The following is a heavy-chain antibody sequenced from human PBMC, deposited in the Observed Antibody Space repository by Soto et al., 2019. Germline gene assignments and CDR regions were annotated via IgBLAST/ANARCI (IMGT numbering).Heavy chain of an antibody. CDR1: GGSINSGDYY. D-gene: IGHD5-12*01. V-gene: IGHV4-30-4*01. CDR3: ARDRRWLPRGPNNWLDL. CDR2: IYYDGNS. Sequence: SETLSLTCTVSGGSINSGDYYWTWVRQPPGKGLEWIGYIYYDGNSQHNPSLKSRVTMSIDTSKNQFSLNLNSVTAADTAVYYCARDRRWLPRGPNNWLDLWGQGTLVTVSS. J-gene: IGHJ5*02.